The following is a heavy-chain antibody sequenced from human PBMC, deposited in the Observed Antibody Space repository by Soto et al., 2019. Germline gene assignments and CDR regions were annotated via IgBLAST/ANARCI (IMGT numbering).Heavy chain of an antibody. CDR3: TGGDGDYHDGNGYLGRH. J-gene: IGHJ4*02. D-gene: IGHD3-22*01. V-gene: IGHV3-74*01. CDR2: IKNDGSGA. Sequence: EVQLVESVGDLVQPGGSLRLSCLASGFTFSNYWMHWVRQPPGKGLEWVSRIKNDGSGAYYADSVKGRFTISRDNAKKTRYLQMNSLRVEETAVYYCTGGDGDYHDGNGYLGRHWGQGTLVTVSS. CDR1: GFTFSNYW.